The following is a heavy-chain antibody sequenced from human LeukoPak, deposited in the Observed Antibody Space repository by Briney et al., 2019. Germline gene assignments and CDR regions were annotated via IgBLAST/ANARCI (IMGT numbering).Heavy chain of an antibody. D-gene: IGHD4-17*01. V-gene: IGHV4-34*01. CDR3: ARRAGYGDWYCFDY. CDR2: INHSGST. CDR1: GGSFSGYY. Sequence: SETLSLTCAVYGGSFSGYYWSWIRQPPGKGLEWIGEINHSGSTNYNPSLKSRVTISVDTSKNQFSLKLSSVTAADTAVYYCARRAGYGDWYCFDYWGQGTLVTVSS. J-gene: IGHJ4*02.